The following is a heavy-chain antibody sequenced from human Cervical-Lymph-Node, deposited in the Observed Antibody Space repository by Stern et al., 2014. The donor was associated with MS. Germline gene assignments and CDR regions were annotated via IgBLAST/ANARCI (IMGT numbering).Heavy chain of an antibody. J-gene: IGHJ4*02. CDR3: ARGYTTSSGRPDY. V-gene: IGHV4-59*08. D-gene: IGHD6-6*01. CDR1: GGSTSSYY. CDR2: ISSRGGT. Sequence: VQLVESGPGLVKPSETLSLTCTVSGGSTSSYYWSWIRQPPGKGLEWIGYISSRGGTKYTPPHKSGVTISLDTSKNQFSRNLSSVTAADTAVYYCARGYTTSSGRPDYWGQGTLVTVSS.